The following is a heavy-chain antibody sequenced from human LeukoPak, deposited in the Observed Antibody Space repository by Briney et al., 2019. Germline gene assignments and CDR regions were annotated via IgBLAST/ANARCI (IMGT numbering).Heavy chain of an antibody. Sequence: SETLSLTCTVSGGSVSTYYWNWIRQPPGKGLEWIGYIYYSGSTNYNPSLQSRLTISVDTSNNQFSLKLSSVTAADTAVYYCASTSGYCSGGNCYSAFDYWGQGTLVTVSS. J-gene: IGHJ4*02. CDR1: GGSVSTYY. D-gene: IGHD2-15*01. CDR3: ASTSGYCSGGNCYSAFDY. CDR2: IYYSGST. V-gene: IGHV4-59*02.